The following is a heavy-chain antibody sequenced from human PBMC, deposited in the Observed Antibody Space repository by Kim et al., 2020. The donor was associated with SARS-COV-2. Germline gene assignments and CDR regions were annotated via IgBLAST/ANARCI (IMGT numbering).Heavy chain of an antibody. Sequence: GGSLRLSCAASGFTFSSYSMNWVRQAPGKGLEWVSSISSSSSYIYYADSVKGRFTISRDNAKNSLYLQMNSLRAEDTAVYYCAREDILTGSFDYWGQGTLVTVSS. CDR2: ISSSSSYI. CDR1: GFTFSSYS. D-gene: IGHD3-9*01. CDR3: AREDILTGSFDY. J-gene: IGHJ4*02. V-gene: IGHV3-21*04.